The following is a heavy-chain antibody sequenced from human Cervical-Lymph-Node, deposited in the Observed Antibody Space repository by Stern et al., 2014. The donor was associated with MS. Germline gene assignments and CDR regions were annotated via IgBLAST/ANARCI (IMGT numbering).Heavy chain of an antibody. CDR2: IFPGGCDI. V-gene: IGHV5-51*01. CDR1: GYTFTSYW. CDR3: ARQRYFDY. Sequence: EVQLVESGPEVKRPGESLKISCQASGYTFTSYWIGWVRQMPGKGLEWIAIIFPGGCDIRYSPSFQGQVTISADKSSSPAYLQWNNLKASDTAIYYCARQRYFDYWGQGTLVTVSS. J-gene: IGHJ4*02.